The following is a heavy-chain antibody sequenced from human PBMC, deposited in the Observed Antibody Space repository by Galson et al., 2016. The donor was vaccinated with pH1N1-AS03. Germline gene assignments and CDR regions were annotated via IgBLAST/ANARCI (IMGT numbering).Heavy chain of an antibody. D-gene: IGHD1-26*01. J-gene: IGHJ4*02. CDR3: AREQGGSDDY. V-gene: IGHV3-74*01. CDR2: ISTDGSTT. CDR1: GFTFSNYW. Sequence: SLRLSCAASGFTFSNYWMHWVRQAPGKGLVWVSHISTDGSTTDYAASVKGRFTISRDNAKNTLYLQMNSLRADDMGVYYCAREQGGSDDYWGQGTLVTASS.